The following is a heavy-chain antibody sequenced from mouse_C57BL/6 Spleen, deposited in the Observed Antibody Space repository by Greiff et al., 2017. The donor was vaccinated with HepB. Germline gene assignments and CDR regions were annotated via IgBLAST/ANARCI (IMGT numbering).Heavy chain of an antibody. CDR1: GYTFTSYW. CDR3: ARPAYGYDVGAMDY. J-gene: IGHJ4*01. CDR2: IDPSDSYT. D-gene: IGHD2-2*01. V-gene: IGHV1-69*01. Sequence: QVQLQQPGAELVMPGASVKLSCKASGYTFTSYWMHWVKQRPGQGLEWIGEIDPSDSYTNYNQKFKGKSTLTVDKSSSTAYMQLSSLTSEDSAVYYCARPAYGYDVGAMDYWGQGTSVTVSS.